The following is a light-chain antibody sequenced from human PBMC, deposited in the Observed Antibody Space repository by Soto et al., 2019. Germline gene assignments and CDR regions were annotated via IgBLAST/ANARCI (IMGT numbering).Light chain of an antibody. CDR2: AAS. CDR1: QSVSSSY. CDR3: QQYGSSPRT. V-gene: IGKV3-20*01. Sequence: EIVLTQSPGTLSLSPGEKATLSCRASQSVSSSYLAWYQQKHGQAPRPLIYAASSRATGIPDRFSGSGSGTDFTLTISRLEAEDFAVYYCQQYGSSPRTFGQGTKVEIK. J-gene: IGKJ1*01.